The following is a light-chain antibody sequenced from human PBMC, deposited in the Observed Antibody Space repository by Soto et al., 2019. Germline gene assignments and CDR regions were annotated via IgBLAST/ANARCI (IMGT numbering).Light chain of an antibody. CDR1: QSVSSSY. Sequence: EIVLTQSPCTLSLSPGERATLSCRASQSVSSSYLAWYQQKPGQAPRLLIYGASSRATGIPDMFSGSGSETDFTLTISRLEPEDFAVYYCQQYGSSSWTFGQGTKVEIK. CDR2: GAS. J-gene: IGKJ1*01. V-gene: IGKV3-20*01. CDR3: QQYGSSSWT.